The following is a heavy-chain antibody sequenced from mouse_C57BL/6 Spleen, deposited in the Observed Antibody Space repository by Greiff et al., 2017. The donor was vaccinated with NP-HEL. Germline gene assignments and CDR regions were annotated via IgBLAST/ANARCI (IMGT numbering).Heavy chain of an antibody. J-gene: IGHJ4*01. D-gene: IGHD4-1*01. CDR1: GFTFSDYG. Sequence: EVQVVESGGGLVKPGGSLKLSCAASGFTFSDYGMHWVRQAPEKGLEWVAYISSGSSTIYYADTVKGRFTISRDNAKNTLFLQMTSLRSEDTAMYYCAKVPLTGVYAMDYWGQGTSVTVSS. CDR3: AKVPLTGVYAMDY. V-gene: IGHV5-17*01. CDR2: ISSGSSTI.